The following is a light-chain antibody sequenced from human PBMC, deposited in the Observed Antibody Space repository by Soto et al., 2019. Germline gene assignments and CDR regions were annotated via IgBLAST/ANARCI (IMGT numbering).Light chain of an antibody. Sequence: DIVMTQSPDSLAVSLGERATINCTSSQSVLYSSHNKNYLAWYQQKPGQPPKLLIYWASTRESGVPDRFSGSGSGTDFNLTISSPQAEDVAVYYCQQYYSIPYTFGQGTKLEIK. J-gene: IGKJ2*01. CDR3: QQYYSIPYT. V-gene: IGKV4-1*01. CDR2: WAS. CDR1: QSVLYSSHNKNY.